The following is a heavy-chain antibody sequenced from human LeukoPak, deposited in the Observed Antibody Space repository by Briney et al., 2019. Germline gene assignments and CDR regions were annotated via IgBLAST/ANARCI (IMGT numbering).Heavy chain of an antibody. J-gene: IGHJ4*02. CDR3: ARDGQQLPFGY. CDR1: GFTFSSYS. D-gene: IGHD6-13*01. Sequence: GGSLGLSFAASGFTFSSYSMNWARQAPGKGLEWVSSISSSSYIYYADSVKGRFTISRDNAKNSLYLQMNSLRAEDTAVYYCARDGQQLPFGYWGQGTLVTVSS. CDR2: ISSSSYI. V-gene: IGHV3-21*01.